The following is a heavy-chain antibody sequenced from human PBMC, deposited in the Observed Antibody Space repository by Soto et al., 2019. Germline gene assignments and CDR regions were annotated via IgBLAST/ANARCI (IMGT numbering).Heavy chain of an antibody. CDR1: GFTFSIYA. CDR2: ISGSGGST. Sequence: PGGSLRLSCAASGFTFSIYAMRWVRHAPGKGLEWVSAISGSGGSTYYADSVKGRFTISRDNSKNTLYLQMNSLRAEDTAVYYCAKDRDRVTATVFDYWGQGTLVTVSS. D-gene: IGHD2-21*02. CDR3: AKDRDRVTATVFDY. J-gene: IGHJ4*02. V-gene: IGHV3-23*01.